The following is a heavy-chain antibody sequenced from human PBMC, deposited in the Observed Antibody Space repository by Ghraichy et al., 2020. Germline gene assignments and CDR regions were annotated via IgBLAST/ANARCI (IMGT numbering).Heavy chain of an antibody. CDR1: GGSISSYY. D-gene: IGHD6-19*01. V-gene: IGHV4-59*01. CDR2: IYYSGST. CDR3: ARVAEGGWYYFDY. Sequence: SETLSLTCTVSGGSISSYYWSWIRQPPGKGLEHIGYIYYSGSTNYNPSLKSRVTISVDTSKNQFSLKLSSVTAADTAVYYCARVAEGGWYYFDYWGQGTLVTVSS. J-gene: IGHJ4*02.